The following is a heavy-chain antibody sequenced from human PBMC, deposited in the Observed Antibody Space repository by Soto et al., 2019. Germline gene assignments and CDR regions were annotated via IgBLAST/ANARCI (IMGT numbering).Heavy chain of an antibody. D-gene: IGHD6-6*01. J-gene: IGHJ6*02. CDR2: ISYDGSNK. Sequence: QVQLVESGGGVVQPGRSLRLSCAASGFTFSSYAMHWVRQAPGKGLEWVAVISYDGSNKYYADSVKGRFTISRDNSKNTLYLQMNSLRAEDTAVYYCARDSDSSSSDGMDVWGQWTTVTVSS. CDR3: ARDSDSSSSDGMDV. V-gene: IGHV3-30-3*01. CDR1: GFTFSSYA.